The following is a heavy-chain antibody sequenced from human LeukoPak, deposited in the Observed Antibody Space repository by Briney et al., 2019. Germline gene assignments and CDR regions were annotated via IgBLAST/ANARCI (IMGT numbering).Heavy chain of an antibody. V-gene: IGHV4-4*07. D-gene: IGHD3-22*01. CDR3: ARAYYYDSSGYALRD. J-gene: IGHJ4*02. CDR1: GGSISSYY. Sequence: SETLSLTCTVSGGSISSYYWSWIRQPAGKGLEWIGSIYTSGSTNYNPSLKSRVTMSVDTSKNQFSLKLSSVTAADTAVYYCARAYYYDSSGYALRDWGQGNLVTVSS. CDR2: IYTSGST.